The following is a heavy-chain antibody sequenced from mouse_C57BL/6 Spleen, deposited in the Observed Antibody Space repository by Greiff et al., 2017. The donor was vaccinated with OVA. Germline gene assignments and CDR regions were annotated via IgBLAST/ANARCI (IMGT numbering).Heavy chain of an antibody. CDR2: IRSKSSNYAT. Sequence: EVHLVESGGGLVQPKGSLKLSCAASGFTFNTYAMHWVRQAPGKGLEWVARIRSKSSNYATYYADSVKDRFTISRDDSQSMLYLQMNNLKTEDTAMYYCVRDGHYGKGVYWYFDVWGTGTTVTVSS. V-gene: IGHV10-3*01. J-gene: IGHJ1*03. D-gene: IGHD2-1*01. CDR1: GFTFNTYA. CDR3: VRDGHYGKGVYWYFDV.